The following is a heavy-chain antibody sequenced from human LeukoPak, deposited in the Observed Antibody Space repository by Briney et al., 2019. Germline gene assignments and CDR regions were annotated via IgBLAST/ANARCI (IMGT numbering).Heavy chain of an antibody. CDR2: IYYSGST. CDR3: ARKPPSGPGYYYSYGMDV. J-gene: IGHJ6*02. CDR1: GDSISSYY. V-gene: IGHV4-59*08. Sequence: SETLSLTCTVSGDSISSYYWSWIRQSPGKGLEWLGYIYYSGSTNYNPSLKSRVTISVDTSQNQFSLKLSSVTAADTAVYYCARKPPSGPGYYYSYGMDVWGQGTTVTVSS.